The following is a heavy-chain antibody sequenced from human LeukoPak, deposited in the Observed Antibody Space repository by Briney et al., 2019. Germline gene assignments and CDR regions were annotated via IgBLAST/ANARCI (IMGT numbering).Heavy chain of an antibody. D-gene: IGHD2-15*01. CDR2: ISSSSSYI. Sequence: GGSLRLSCAASGFTFDDYGMSWVRQAPGKGLEWVSSISSSSSYIYYADSVKGRFTISRDNAKNSLYLQMNSLRAEDTAVYYCARGGPDAFDIWGQGTMVTVSS. V-gene: IGHV3-21*01. CDR1: GFTFDDYG. CDR3: ARGGPDAFDI. J-gene: IGHJ3*02.